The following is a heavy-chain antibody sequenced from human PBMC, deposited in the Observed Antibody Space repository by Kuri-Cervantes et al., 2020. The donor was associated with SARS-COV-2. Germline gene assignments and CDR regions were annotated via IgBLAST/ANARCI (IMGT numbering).Heavy chain of an antibody. CDR1: GFTFSSYE. J-gene: IGHJ6*03. D-gene: IGHD2-2*01. CDR3: ARDSCSSTSCYHCYMDV. Sequence: GGSLRLSCAASGFTFSSYEMNWVRQAPGKGLEWVSYISSIGSTIYYADSVKGRFTISRDNAKNSLYLQMNSLRAEDTAVYYCARDSCSSTSCYHCYMDVWGKGTTVTVSS. V-gene: IGHV3-48*03. CDR2: ISSIGSTI.